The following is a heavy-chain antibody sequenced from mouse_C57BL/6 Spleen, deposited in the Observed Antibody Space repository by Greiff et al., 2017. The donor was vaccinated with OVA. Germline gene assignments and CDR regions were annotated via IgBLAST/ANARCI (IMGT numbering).Heavy chain of an antibody. CDR1: GFNFKDYY. J-gene: IGHJ3*01. Sequence: EVKLVESGAELVRPGASVKLSCTASGFNFKDYYMHWVKQRPEQGLEWIGRIDPEDGDTDYAAKFQGKATMTADTSSNTAYLQLSSLTSEDTAVDYGTTYCGSGYGFADWGQGTLVTVSA. CDR3: TTYCGSGYGFAD. CDR2: IDPEDGDT. D-gene: IGHD1-1*01. V-gene: IGHV14-1*01.